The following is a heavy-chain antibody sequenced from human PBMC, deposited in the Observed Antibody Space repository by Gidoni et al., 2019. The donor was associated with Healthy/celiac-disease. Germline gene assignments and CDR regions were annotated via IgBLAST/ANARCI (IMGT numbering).Heavy chain of an antibody. CDR1: GGTFSSYA. D-gene: IGHD6-19*01. V-gene: IGHV1-69*01. Sequence: QVQLVQSGAEVKKPGSSVKVSCKASGGTFSSYALSWVRQAPGQGLEWLGGIIPIFGTANYAQKFQGRVTITADESTSTAYMELSSLRSEDTAVYYCARSDIAVAGTWSYYYGMDVWGQGTTVTVSS. CDR3: ARSDIAVAGTWSYYYGMDV. J-gene: IGHJ6*02. CDR2: IIPIFGTA.